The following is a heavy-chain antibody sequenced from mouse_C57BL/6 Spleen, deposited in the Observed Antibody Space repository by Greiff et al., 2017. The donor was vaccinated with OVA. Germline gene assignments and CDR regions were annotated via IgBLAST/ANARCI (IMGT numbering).Heavy chain of an antibody. Sequence: QVQLQQSGPELVKPGASVKISCKASGYSFTSYYIHWVKQRPGQGLEWIGWIYPGSGNTKYNEKFKGKATLTADTSSSTAYMQLSSLTSEDSAVYYGARGTTVVFDYWGQGTTLTVSS. V-gene: IGHV1-66*01. J-gene: IGHJ2*01. D-gene: IGHD1-1*01. CDR3: ARGTTVVFDY. CDR1: GYSFTSYY. CDR2: IYPGSGNT.